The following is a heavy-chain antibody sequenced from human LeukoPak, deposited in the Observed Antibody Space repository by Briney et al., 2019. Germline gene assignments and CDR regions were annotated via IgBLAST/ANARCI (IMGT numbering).Heavy chain of an antibody. D-gene: IGHD6-19*01. V-gene: IGHV4-59*01. CDR1: GGSISSNY. Sequence: PSETLSLTCTVSGGSISSNYWTWSRQPPGKGLEWIGYIYYSGSTNYNPSLKSRVTISVDTSKNQISLKLSSVTAADTAVYFCARGNGWYALGGQGTLVTVSS. CDR3: ARGNGWYAL. CDR2: IYYSGST. J-gene: IGHJ4*02.